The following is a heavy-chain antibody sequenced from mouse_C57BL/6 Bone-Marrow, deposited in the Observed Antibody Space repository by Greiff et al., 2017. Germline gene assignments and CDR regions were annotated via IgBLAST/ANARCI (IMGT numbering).Heavy chain of an antibody. J-gene: IGHJ1*03. V-gene: IGHV14-4*01. CDR2: IDPENGDT. CDR1: GFNITDDY. D-gene: IGHD1-1*01. Sequence: VQLQQSGAELVRPGASVKLSCTASGFNITDDYMHWVQQRPDQGLEWIGWIDPENGDTESASKFQGKATITADTTSNTAYLQLSSLTSEDTAVYYCTFLYYGSSFDVWGTGITVTVSS. CDR3: TFLYYGSSFDV.